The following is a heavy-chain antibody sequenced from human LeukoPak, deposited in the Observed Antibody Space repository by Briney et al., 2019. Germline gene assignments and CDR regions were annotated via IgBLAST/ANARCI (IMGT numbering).Heavy chain of an antibody. D-gene: IGHD3-22*01. J-gene: IGHJ6*02. CDR3: ARESSGYYYGDYYYGMDV. V-gene: IGHV3-53*04. CDR2: IYSGGST. Sequence: PGGSLRLSCAASGFTVSSNYMSWVRQAPGKGLEWVSVIYSGGSTYYADSVKGRFTISRHNSKNTLYLQMNSLRAEDTAVYYCARESSGYYYGDYYYGMDVWGQGTTVTVSS. CDR1: GFTVSSNY.